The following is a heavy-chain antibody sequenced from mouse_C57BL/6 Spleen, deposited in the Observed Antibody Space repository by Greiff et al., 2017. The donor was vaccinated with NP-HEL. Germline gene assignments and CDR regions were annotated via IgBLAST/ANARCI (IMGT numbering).Heavy chain of an antibody. D-gene: IGHD1-1*01. J-gene: IGHJ2*01. V-gene: IGHV1-81*01. CDR3: ARGGGINYGSSSYYFDY. CDR1: GYTFTSYG. CDR2: IYPRSGNT. Sequence: VQLQQSGAELARPGASVKLSCKASGYTFTSYGISWVKHRTGQGLEWIGEIYPRSGNTYYNEKFKGKATLTADKSSSTAYMELRSLTSEDSAVYFCARGGGINYGSSSYYFDYWGQGTTLTVSS.